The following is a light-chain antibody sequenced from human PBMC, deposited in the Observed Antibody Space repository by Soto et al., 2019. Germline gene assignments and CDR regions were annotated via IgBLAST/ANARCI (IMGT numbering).Light chain of an antibody. Sequence: EIVLTQSAATLSLSPGERATLSCRASQSVSSYLAWYQQKPGQAPRLLIYDASNRATGIPARFSGSGSGTDFTLTISSPEPEDFAVYYCQQRSNWLYTFGQGTKLEIK. CDR3: QQRSNWLYT. CDR1: QSVSSY. V-gene: IGKV3-11*01. J-gene: IGKJ2*01. CDR2: DAS.